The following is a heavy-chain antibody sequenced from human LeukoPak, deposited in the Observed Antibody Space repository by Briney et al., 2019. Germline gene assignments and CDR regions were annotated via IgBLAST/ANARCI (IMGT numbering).Heavy chain of an antibody. CDR3: ARATATYSSSWFFDY. Sequence: PSETLSFPCTVSGGSISSGGYYWSWIRQPAGKGLEWIGRIYTSGSTNYNPSLKSRVTMSVDTSKNQFSLKLSSVTAADTAVYYCARATATYSSSWFFDYWAQRPLVTVSS. CDR1: GGSISSGGYY. J-gene: IGHJ4*02. V-gene: IGHV4-61*02. CDR2: IYTSGST. D-gene: IGHD6-13*01.